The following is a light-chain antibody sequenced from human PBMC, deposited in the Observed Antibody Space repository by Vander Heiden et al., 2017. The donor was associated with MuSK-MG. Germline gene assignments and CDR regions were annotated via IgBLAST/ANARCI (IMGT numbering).Light chain of an antibody. Sequence: SYVVTQPPSVSVAPGQTATLTCGGKSIGSKKVHWYQQKAGQAPVLVVYDDNDRPSGIPERFSGSTSGNTATLTISRVEAGDEADYYCHLWDRPSAHVVFGRGTKLTVL. CDR2: DDN. V-gene: IGLV3-21*02. J-gene: IGLJ2*01. CDR3: HLWDRPSAHVV. CDR1: SIGSKK.